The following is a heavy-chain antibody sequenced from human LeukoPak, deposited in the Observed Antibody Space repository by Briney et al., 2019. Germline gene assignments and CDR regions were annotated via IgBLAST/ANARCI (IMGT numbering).Heavy chain of an antibody. D-gene: IGHD6-13*01. CDR3: AKDSSNWYKKGQIDY. J-gene: IGHJ4*02. V-gene: IGHV3-9*01. CDR2: ISWNSGSI. CDR1: GFTFDDYA. Sequence: GGSLRLSCAASGFTFDDYAMHWVRQAPGKGLEWVSGISWNSGSIGYADSVKGRFTISRDNAKNSLYLQMNSLRAEDTALYYCAKDSSNWYKKGQIDYWGQGTLVTVSS.